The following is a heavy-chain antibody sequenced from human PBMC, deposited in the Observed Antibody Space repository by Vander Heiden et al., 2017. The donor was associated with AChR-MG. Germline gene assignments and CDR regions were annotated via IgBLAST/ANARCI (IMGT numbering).Heavy chain of an antibody. CDR2: IKSKTDGGTT. CDR3: TIDVPPTGFDY. V-gene: IGHV3-15*01. D-gene: IGHD4-17*01. CDR1: GLTFSNAW. Sequence: EVQLVESGGGLVKPGGPLRLSCAASGLTFSNAWMSWVRQAPGKGLEWVGRIKSKTDGGTTDYSAPVKGRFTISRDDSKHTLYLQMNSMKTEDTAVYYCTIDVPPTGFDYWGQGTLVTVSS. J-gene: IGHJ4*02.